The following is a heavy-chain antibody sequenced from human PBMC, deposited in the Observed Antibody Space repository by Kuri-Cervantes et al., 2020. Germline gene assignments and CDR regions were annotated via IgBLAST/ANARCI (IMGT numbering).Heavy chain of an antibody. J-gene: IGHJ4*02. D-gene: IGHD1-14*01. CDR1: GGSISSYY. CDR2: IYYSGST. Sequence: ESLKISCTVSGGSISSYYWSWIRQPPGKGLEWIGYIYYSGSTNYNPSLKSRVTISADTSKNQFSLKLSSVTAADTAVYYCARVNQGGFDYWGQGTLVTVSS. CDR3: ARVNQGGFDY. V-gene: IGHV4-59*01.